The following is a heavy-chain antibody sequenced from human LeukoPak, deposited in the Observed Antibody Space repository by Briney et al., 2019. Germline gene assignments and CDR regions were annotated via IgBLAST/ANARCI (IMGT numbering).Heavy chain of an antibody. Sequence: GGSLRLSCVASGFTFSSYAMSWVRQAPGKGLEWVSAISGSGGSTYYADSVKGRFTISRDNSKNTLYLQMNSLRAEDTAVYYCAKPPIVVVPAAGTYYFDYWGQGTLVTVSS. V-gene: IGHV3-23*01. CDR1: GFTFSSYA. J-gene: IGHJ4*02. CDR2: ISGSGGST. CDR3: AKPPIVVVPAAGTYYFDY. D-gene: IGHD2-2*01.